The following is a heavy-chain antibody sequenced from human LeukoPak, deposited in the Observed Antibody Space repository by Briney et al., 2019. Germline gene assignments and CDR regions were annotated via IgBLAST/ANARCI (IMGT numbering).Heavy chain of an antibody. CDR3: ARLSPTEQTKHPDSPLRSFDY. CDR1: GYTFTSYA. CDR2: INAGNGNT. Sequence: ASVKVSCKASGYTFTSYAMHWVRQAPGQRLEWMGWINAGNGNTKYSQKFQGRVTITRDTSASTAYMELSSLRSEDTAVYYCARLSPTEQTKHPDSPLRSFDYWGQGTLVTVSS. V-gene: IGHV1-3*01. J-gene: IGHJ4*02. D-gene: IGHD1-14*01.